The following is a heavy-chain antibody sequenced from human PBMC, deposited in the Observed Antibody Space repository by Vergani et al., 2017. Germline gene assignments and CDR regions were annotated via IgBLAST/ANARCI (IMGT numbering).Heavy chain of an antibody. CDR2: ISYDGSNK. V-gene: IGHV3-30*03. J-gene: IGHJ6*02. Sequence: QVQLVESGGGVVQPGRSLRLSCAASGFTFSSYGMHWVRQAPGKGLEWVAVISYDGSNKYYADSVKGRFTISRDNSKNSLYLQMNSLRAEDTAVYYCARAGTATPYYYYGMDVWGQGP. CDR1: GFTFSSYG. D-gene: IGHD1-14*01. CDR3: ARAGTATPYYYYGMDV.